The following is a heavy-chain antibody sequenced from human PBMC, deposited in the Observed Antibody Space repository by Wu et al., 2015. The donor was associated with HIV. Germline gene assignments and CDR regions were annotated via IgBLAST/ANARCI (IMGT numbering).Heavy chain of an antibody. CDR2: IVVGSGNT. CDR1: GFTFTSSA. V-gene: IGHV1-58*02. Sequence: QLVQSGPEVKKPGTSVKVSCKASGFTFTSSAMQWVRQARGQRLEWIGWIVVGSGNTNYAQKFQERVTITRDMSTSTAYMELSSLRSEDTAVYYCAARRIVVVPAANDYYFDYWGQGTLVTVSS. D-gene: IGHD2-2*01. CDR3: AARRIVVVPAANDYYFDY. J-gene: IGHJ4*02.